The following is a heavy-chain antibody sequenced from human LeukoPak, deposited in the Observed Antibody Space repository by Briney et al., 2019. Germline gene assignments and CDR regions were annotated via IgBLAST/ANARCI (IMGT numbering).Heavy chain of an antibody. CDR2: IKWDGGRT. J-gene: IGHJ3*02. D-gene: IGHD6-19*01. CDR1: GFTFRDHC. CDR3: ARDLGYSSGWYTGDAFDI. V-gene: IGHV3-20*04. Sequence: PGGSLRLSCAASGFTFRDHCMSWVRRAPGKGLEWVSGIKWDGGRTGYADSVKGRFTISRDNAKNSLYLQMNSLRAEDTALYYCARDLGYSSGWYTGDAFDIWGQGTMVTVSS.